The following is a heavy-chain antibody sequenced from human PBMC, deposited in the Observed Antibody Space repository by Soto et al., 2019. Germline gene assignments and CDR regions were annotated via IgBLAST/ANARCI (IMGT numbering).Heavy chain of an antibody. D-gene: IGHD3-22*01. Sequence: GGSLRLSCAASGFTFSSYGMHWVRQAPGKGLEWVAVISYDGSNKYYADSVKGRFTISRDNSKNTLYLQMNSLRAEDTAVYYCAAYYYDSSGVSDYWGQGTLVTVSS. J-gene: IGHJ4*02. V-gene: IGHV3-30*03. CDR2: ISYDGSNK. CDR1: GFTFSSYG. CDR3: AAYYYDSSGVSDY.